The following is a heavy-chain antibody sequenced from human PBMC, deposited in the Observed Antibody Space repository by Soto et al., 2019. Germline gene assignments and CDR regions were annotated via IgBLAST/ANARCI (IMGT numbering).Heavy chain of an antibody. CDR1: GFTFSSYG. Sequence: GGSLRLSCAASGFTFSSYGMHWVRQAPGKGLEWVAVISYDGSNKYYADSVKGRFTISRDNSKNTLYLQMNSLRAEDTAVYYCAKDLSYWGQGTLVTVSS. J-gene: IGHJ4*02. CDR3: AKDLSY. V-gene: IGHV3-30*18. CDR2: ISYDGSNK.